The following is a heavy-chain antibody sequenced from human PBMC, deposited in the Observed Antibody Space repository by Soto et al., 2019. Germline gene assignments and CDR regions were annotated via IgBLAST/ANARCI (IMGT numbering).Heavy chain of an antibody. CDR3: TSRYCYTNGCLIDS. J-gene: IGHJ4*02. D-gene: IGHD2-2*01. Sequence: PGGSLRLSCAASGFTFDSYEMSWVRQAPGKGLEWLSYIRSGGGTTYDADSVKGRFTVSRDNAKNSLYLQMKSLRVEDTGVYYCTSRYCYTNGCLIDSWGQGTLVTVSS. CDR1: GFTFDSYE. V-gene: IGHV3-48*03. CDR2: IRSGGGTT.